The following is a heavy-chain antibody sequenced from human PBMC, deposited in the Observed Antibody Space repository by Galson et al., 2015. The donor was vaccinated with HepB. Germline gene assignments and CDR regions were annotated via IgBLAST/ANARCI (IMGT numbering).Heavy chain of an antibody. V-gene: IGHV1-69*13. CDR2: IIPIFGTA. CDR3: ASPNYYDTYHDAFDI. D-gene: IGHD3-22*01. J-gene: IGHJ3*02. Sequence: SVKVSCKASGGTFSSYAISWVRQAPGQGLEWMGGIIPIFGTANYAQKFQGRVTITADESTSTAYMELSSLRSEDTAVYYCASPNYYDTYHDAFDIWGQGTMVTVSS. CDR1: GGTFSSYA.